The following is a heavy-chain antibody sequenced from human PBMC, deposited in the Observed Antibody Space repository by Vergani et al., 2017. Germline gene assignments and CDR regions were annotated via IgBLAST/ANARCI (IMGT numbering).Heavy chain of an antibody. CDR1: GGSISSGGYY. Sequence: QVQLQESGPGLVKPSQTLSLTCTVSGGSISSGGYYWSWIRQHPGKGLEWIGYIYYSGSTYYNPSLKSRVTISVDTSKNQFSLKLSSVTAADTAVYYCARDLPGGQWLVKGAFDIWGQGTMVTVSS. V-gene: IGHV4-31*03. J-gene: IGHJ3*02. CDR2: IYYSGST. D-gene: IGHD6-19*01. CDR3: ARDLPGGQWLVKGAFDI.